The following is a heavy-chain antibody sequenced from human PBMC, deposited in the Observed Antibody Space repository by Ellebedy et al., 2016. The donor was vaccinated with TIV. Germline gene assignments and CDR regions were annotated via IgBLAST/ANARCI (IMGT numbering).Heavy chain of an antibody. CDR2: INSDGSST. J-gene: IGHJ6*02. Sequence: GESLKISCAASGFTFSSYWMHWVRQAPGKGLVWVSRINSDGSSTSYADSVKGRFTISRDNAKNTLYLQMNSLRAEDTAVYYCARDVIDYDILTGSYYYGMDVWGQGTTVTVSS. D-gene: IGHD3-9*01. CDR3: ARDVIDYDILTGSYYYGMDV. CDR1: GFTFSSYW. V-gene: IGHV3-74*01.